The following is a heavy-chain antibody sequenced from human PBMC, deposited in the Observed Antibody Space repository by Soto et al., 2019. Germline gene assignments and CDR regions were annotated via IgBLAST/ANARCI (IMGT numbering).Heavy chain of an antibody. Sequence: EVQLVESGGGLVQPGGPRRLSGAASGFTVIMNYMTWARQAPGKGLEWVSSMYRDGITFHADSVKGRFTISRDNSKNTLYLQMNSLRAEDTAVYYCARDYGGDSGRFDPWGQGTRVTVSP. J-gene: IGHJ5*02. D-gene: IGHD2-21*02. CDR2: MYRDGIT. V-gene: IGHV3-66*01. CDR3: ARDYGGDSGRFDP. CDR1: GFTVIMNY.